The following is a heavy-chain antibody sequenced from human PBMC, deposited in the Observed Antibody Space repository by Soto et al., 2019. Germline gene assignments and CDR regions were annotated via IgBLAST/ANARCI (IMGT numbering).Heavy chain of an antibody. J-gene: IGHJ4*02. Sequence: QVQLVESGGGVVQPGRSLRLSCAASGFTFSSYAMHWVRQAPGKGLEWVAVISYDGSNKYYADSVKGRFTISRDNSKNPLYLQMNSLRAEDTAVYYCARAEGQMYYFDYWGQGTLVTVSS. CDR1: GFTFSSYA. CDR3: ARAEGQMYYFDY. V-gene: IGHV3-30-3*01. CDR2: ISYDGSNK.